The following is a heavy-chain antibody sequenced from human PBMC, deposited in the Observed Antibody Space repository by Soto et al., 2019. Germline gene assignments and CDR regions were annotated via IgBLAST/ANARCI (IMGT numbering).Heavy chain of an antibody. Sequence: EVQLLESGGGLVQPGGSLRLSCAASGFTFSSYAMSWVHQAPGKGLEWVSAISGSGGSTYYADSVKGRFTISRDNSKNTLYLQMNSLRAEDTAVYYCAKVRGRCSSTSCYRFDYWGQGTLVTVSS. CDR2: ISGSGGST. D-gene: IGHD2-2*01. J-gene: IGHJ4*02. V-gene: IGHV3-23*01. CDR1: GFTFSSYA. CDR3: AKVRGRCSSTSCYRFDY.